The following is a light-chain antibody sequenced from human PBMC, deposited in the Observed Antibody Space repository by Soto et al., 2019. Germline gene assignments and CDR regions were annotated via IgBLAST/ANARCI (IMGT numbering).Light chain of an antibody. CDR2: GNS. V-gene: IGLV1-40*01. CDR3: QSYDSSYV. J-gene: IGLJ1*01. CDR1: SSNIGAGYD. Sequence: QSVLTQPPSVSGAPGEGVTISSTKSSSNIGAGYDVHWYQQLPGTAPKLLIYGNSNRPSGVPDRFSGSKSGTSASLAITGLQAEDEADYYCQSYDSSYVFGTGTKVTVL.